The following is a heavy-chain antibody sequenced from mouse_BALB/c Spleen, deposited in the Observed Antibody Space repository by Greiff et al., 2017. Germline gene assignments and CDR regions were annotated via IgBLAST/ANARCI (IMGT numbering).Heavy chain of an antibody. J-gene: IGHJ4*01. V-gene: IGHV5-12-1*01. CDR3: ARQIGYDAMDY. Sequence: EVQRVESGGGLVKPGGSLKLSCAASGFAFSSYDMSWVRQTPEKRLEWVAYISSGGGSTYYPDTVKGRFTISRDNAKNTLYLQMSSLKSEDTAMYYCARQIGYDAMDYWGQGTSVTVSS. CDR2: ISSGGGST. CDR1: GFAFSSYD. D-gene: IGHD6-5*01.